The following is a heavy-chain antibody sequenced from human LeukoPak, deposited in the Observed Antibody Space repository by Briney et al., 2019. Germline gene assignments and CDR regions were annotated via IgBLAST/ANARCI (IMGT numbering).Heavy chain of an antibody. J-gene: IGHJ4*02. Sequence: GGSLRLSCAASGFTFSSYAMSWFRQAPGTGLEWVSAISASGGGTYYADSVKGRFTISRDNSKNTLYLQMNSLRPEDTAVYYCARGMGNGDYWGQGTLVTVSS. CDR3: ARGMGNGDY. CDR2: ISASGGGT. V-gene: IGHV3-23*01. CDR1: GFTFSSYA. D-gene: IGHD7-27*01.